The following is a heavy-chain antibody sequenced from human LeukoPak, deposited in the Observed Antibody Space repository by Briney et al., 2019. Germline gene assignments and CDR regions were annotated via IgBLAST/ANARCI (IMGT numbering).Heavy chain of an antibody. J-gene: IGHJ5*02. Sequence: SETLSLTCTVSGASISNYHGSWVRQPAGKGLEWIGRIYISGSTNYNPSLKSRVTMSVDTSKNQFYLKLSSVTAADTAVSYCARDSGTPLDPWGQGTLVTVSS. CDR3: ARDSGTPLDP. D-gene: IGHD1-1*01. CDR1: GASISNYH. V-gene: IGHV4-4*07. CDR2: IYISGST.